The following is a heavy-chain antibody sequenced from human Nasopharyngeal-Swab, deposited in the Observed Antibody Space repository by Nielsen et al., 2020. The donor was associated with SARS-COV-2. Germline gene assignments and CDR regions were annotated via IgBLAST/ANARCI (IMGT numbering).Heavy chain of an antibody. CDR2: ISYDGSNK. V-gene: IGHV3-30*18. CDR3: AKEGAVTTVTTYYYYYGMDV. J-gene: IGHJ6*02. Sequence: GESLKISCAASGFTFSSYGMHWVRQAPGKGLEWVAVISYDGSNKYYADSVKGRFTISRDNSKNTLYLQMNSLRAEDTAVYYCAKEGAVTTVTTYYYYYGMDVWGQGTTVTVSS. D-gene: IGHD4-17*01. CDR1: GFTFSSYG.